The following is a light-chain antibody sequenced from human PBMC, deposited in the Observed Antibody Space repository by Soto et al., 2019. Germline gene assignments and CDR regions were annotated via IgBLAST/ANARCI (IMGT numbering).Light chain of an antibody. CDR3: QQYNSYSPT. CDR1: QSISSW. Sequence: DIQMTQSPSTLSASVGDRVTITCRASQSISSWLAWYQQKPGKAPKLLIYDASSLESGVPSRFSGSGSGTXXXXXXXXXQPDDFATYYCQQYNSYSPTFGQGTKVEIK. J-gene: IGKJ1*01. CDR2: DAS. V-gene: IGKV1-5*01.